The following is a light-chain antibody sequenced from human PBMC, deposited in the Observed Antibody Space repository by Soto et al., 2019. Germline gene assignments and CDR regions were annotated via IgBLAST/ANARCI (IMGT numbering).Light chain of an antibody. CDR2: RVS. Sequence: EIVMTQSPATLSVSPGESATLSCRASQSVIDDLAWYQQKPGQAPRLLIYRVSTRAAGIPARFSGRGSGTEFTLTISGLQSEDFAVYYCQHYDSWPWTFGQGTNLEVK. V-gene: IGKV3-15*01. CDR3: QHYDSWPWT. CDR1: QSVIDD. J-gene: IGKJ1*01.